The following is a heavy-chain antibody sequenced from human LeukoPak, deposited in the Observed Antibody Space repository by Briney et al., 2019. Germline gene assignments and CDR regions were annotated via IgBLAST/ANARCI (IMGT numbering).Heavy chain of an antibody. Sequence: GRSLRLSCAASGFTFDDHAMHWVRQAPGKGLEWDSGISWNSGSIGYADSVKGRFTISRDNAKNSLYLQMNSLRAEDTALYYCAKDFTTGPKGGFDPWGQGTLVTVSS. CDR2: ISWNSGSI. J-gene: IGHJ5*02. V-gene: IGHV3-9*01. CDR3: AKDFTTGPKGGFDP. CDR1: GFTFDDHA. D-gene: IGHD1-1*01.